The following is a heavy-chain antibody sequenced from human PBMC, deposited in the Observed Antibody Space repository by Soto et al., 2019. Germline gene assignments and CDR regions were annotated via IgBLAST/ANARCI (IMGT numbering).Heavy chain of an antibody. V-gene: IGHV3-23*01. CDR1: GFTFSSYA. Sequence: GGSLRLSCAASGFTFSSYAMSWVRQAPGKGLEWVSAISGSGGSTYYADSVKGRFTISRDNSKNTLYLQMSSLRAEDTAVYYCAKGCSSTSCPKNYYYYYMDVWGKGTTVIVSS. D-gene: IGHD2-2*01. CDR3: AKGCSSTSCPKNYYYYYMDV. J-gene: IGHJ6*03. CDR2: ISGSGGST.